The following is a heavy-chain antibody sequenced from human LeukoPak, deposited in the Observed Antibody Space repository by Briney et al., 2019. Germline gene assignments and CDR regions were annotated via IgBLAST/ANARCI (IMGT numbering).Heavy chain of an antibody. D-gene: IGHD2/OR15-2a*01. CDR2: ISWNSGSI. CDR1: GFTFDDYA. V-gene: IGHV3-9*01. Sequence: PGGSLRLSCAASGFTFDDYAMHWVRQAPGKGLEWVSGISWNSGSIGYADSVKGRFTISRENAKNSLYLQMNSLRPEDSALYYCAKGTTVLLPYFDLWGRGTLVTVSS. J-gene: IGHJ2*01. CDR3: AKGTTVLLPYFDL.